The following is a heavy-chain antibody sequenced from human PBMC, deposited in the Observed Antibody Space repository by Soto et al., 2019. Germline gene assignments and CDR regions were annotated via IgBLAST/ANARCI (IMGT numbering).Heavy chain of an antibody. CDR3: ARSQGSSTSLEIYYYYYYGMAV. CDR2: IIPIPGTA. V-gene: IGHV1-69*01. Sequence: QVQLVQSGAEVKKPGSSVKVSCKASGGTFSSYAISWVRQAPGQGLEWMGGIIPIPGTANYAQKFQGRVTITADESTSTAYMGLSSMRSEATAVYYCARSQGSSTSLEIYYYYYYGMAVWGQGTTVTVSS. CDR1: GGTFSSYA. D-gene: IGHD2-2*01. J-gene: IGHJ6*02.